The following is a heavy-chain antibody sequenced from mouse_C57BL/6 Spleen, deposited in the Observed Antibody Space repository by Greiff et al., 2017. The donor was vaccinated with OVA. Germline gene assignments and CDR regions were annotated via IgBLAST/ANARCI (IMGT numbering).Heavy chain of an antibody. D-gene: IGHD1-1*01. V-gene: IGHV1-72*01. CDR2: IDPNSGGT. CDR3: ARGEDGSAGNYDAMDY. J-gene: IGHJ4*01. Sequence: QVQLQQPGAELVKPGASVKLSCKASGYTFTSYWMHWVKQRPGRGLEWIGRIDPNSGGTKYNEKFKSKATLTVDKPSSTAYMQLSSLTSEDSAVYYWARGEDGSAGNYDAMDYWGQGTSVTVSS. CDR1: GYTFTSYW.